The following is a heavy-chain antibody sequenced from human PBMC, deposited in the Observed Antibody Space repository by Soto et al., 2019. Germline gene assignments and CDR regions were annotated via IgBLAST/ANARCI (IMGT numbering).Heavy chain of an antibody. J-gene: IGHJ6*02. D-gene: IGHD3-10*01. CDR1: GSTFSSYA. Sequence: PGGSLRLSCAASGSTFSSYAMSWVRQAPGKGLEWVSAISGSGGSTYYADSVKGRFTISRDNSKNTLYLQMNSLRAEDTAVYYCAKDRGAAQKVYYYYYGMDGWGQGTTVSVSS. CDR2: ISGSGGST. CDR3: AKDRGAAQKVYYYYYGMDG. V-gene: IGHV3-23*01.